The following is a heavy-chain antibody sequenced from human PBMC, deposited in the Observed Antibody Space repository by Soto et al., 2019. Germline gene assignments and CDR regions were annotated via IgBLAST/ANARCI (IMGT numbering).Heavy chain of an antibody. V-gene: IGHV3-49*04. Sequence: EVQLVESGGGLVRPGRSLRLSCVTSGFNFGDYAVSWVRQCPGKGLEWVAFIGMKAYGGTIDYAASVKGRFTISRDNSKNTLYLQMSSLRAEDTARYYCARDTFPGYCSGGNCYSVGGADSWGLGTLVTVSS. J-gene: IGHJ4*02. D-gene: IGHD2-15*01. CDR2: IGMKAYGGTI. CDR3: ARDTFPGYCSGGNCYSVGGADS. CDR1: GFNFGDYA.